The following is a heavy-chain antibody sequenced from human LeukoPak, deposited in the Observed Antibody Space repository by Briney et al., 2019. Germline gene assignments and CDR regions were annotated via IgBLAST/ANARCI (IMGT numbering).Heavy chain of an antibody. V-gene: IGHV4-39*07. CDR1: GGSISSSSYY. J-gene: IGHJ4*02. CDR2: IYYSGTT. D-gene: IGHD6-19*01. CDR3: ARGLSSSGWLRTNRFAENY. Sequence: PSETLSLTCTVSGGSISSSSYYWGWIRQPPGKGLEWIGSIYYSGTTYYNPSLKSRVTISVDTSKNQFSLKLSSVTAADTAVYYCARGLSSSGWLRTNRFAENYWGQGTLVTVSS.